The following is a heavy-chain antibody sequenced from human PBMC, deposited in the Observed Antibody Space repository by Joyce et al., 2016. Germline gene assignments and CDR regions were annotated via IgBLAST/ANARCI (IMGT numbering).Heavy chain of an antibody. V-gene: IGHV4-30-2*01. CDR1: GASVSSGGYS. J-gene: IGHJ4*02. CDR2: IYHKEGA. D-gene: IGHD3-10*01. Sequence: QLQLQESGSGLVKPSQTLSLTCAVSGASVSSGGYSWSWIRQPPGKGLEWIGYIYHKEGAYYNPSLKSGVTISVDRSKNQFSLKLASVTAADTAVYYCASGFNFKGRSFFDYWGQGALVTVSS. CDR3: ASGFNFKGRSFFDY.